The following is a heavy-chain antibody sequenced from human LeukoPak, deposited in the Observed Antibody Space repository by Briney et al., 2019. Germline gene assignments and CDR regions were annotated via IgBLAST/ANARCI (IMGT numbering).Heavy chain of an antibody. J-gene: IGHJ6*02. CDR3: ARDQGSPELPLPQYYYYGMDV. CDR2: ISSSSSYI. Sequence: PGGSLRLSCAASGFTFSSYSMNWVRQAPGKGLEWVSSISSSSSYIYYADSVKGRFTISRDNAKNSLYLQMNSLRAEDTAVYYCARDQGSPELPLPQYYYYGMDVWGQGTTVTVSS. D-gene: IGHD1-14*01. CDR1: GFTFSSYS. V-gene: IGHV3-21*04.